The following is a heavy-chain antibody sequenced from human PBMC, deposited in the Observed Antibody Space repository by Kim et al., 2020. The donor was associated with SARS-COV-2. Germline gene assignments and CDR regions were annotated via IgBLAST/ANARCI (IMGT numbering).Heavy chain of an antibody. J-gene: IGHJ4*02. D-gene: IGHD2-2*01. V-gene: IGHV3-30*02. CDR3: AKSEDIVVVPAAIGCDY. Sequence: VKGRFTISRDNSKNKLNLKMNSLRAEETAVYYCAKSEDIVVVPAAIGCDYWGQGTLVTVSS.